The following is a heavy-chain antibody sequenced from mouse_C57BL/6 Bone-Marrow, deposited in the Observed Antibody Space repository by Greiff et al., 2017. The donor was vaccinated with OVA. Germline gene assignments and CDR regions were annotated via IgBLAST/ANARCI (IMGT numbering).Heavy chain of an antibody. V-gene: IGHV1-26*01. CDR1: GYTFTDYY. CDR2: INPNNGGT. J-gene: IGHJ4*01. CDR3: ARWGYYYAMDY. Sequence: EVQLQQSGPELVKPGASVKISCKASGYTFTDYYMNWVKQSHGKSLEWIGDINPNNGGTSYNQKFKGKATLTVDKSSSTAYMELRSLTSEDSAVYYCARWGYYYAMDYWGQGTSVTVSS.